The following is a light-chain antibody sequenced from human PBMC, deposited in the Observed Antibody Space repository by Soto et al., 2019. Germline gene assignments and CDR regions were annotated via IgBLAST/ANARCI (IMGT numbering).Light chain of an antibody. CDR1: QSLLHSNGYNY. Sequence: DIVMTQSPLSLPVTPGEPASISCRSSQSLLHSNGYNYLDWYLQKPGQSPQLLIYLGSNRASGVTDRFSGSGSGTDFTLKISRVEAEDVGVYYCMKAQQTPPVFGQGTRMEIK. CDR2: LGS. CDR3: MKAQQTPPV. J-gene: IGKJ5*01. V-gene: IGKV2-28*01.